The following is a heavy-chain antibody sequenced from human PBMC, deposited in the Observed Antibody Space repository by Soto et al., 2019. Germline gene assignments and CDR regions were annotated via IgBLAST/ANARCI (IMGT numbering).Heavy chain of an antibody. V-gene: IGHV1-69*01. CDR3: AHVIYSSSSPTYYFDY. CDR2: IIPIFGTA. D-gene: IGHD6-6*01. Sequence: SVKVSCKASGYTFTSYGISWGRQATGKGLEWMGGIIPIFGTANYAQKFQGRVTITADESTSTAYMELSSLRSEDTAVYYCAHVIYSSSSPTYYFDYWGQGTLVTVSS. J-gene: IGHJ4*02. CDR1: GYTFTSYG.